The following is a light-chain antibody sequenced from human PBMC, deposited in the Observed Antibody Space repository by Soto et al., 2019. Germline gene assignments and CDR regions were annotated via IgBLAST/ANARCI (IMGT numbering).Light chain of an antibody. CDR1: QSVGTN. CDR3: QQYANWPLT. V-gene: IGKV3-15*01. CDR2: KTS. J-gene: IGKJ4*01. Sequence: EVVMTQSPATVSVSPGERTSVSCRVSQSVGTNLGWYQQKPGQAPRLLISKTSTRATGVRARFSGSGSGTEFTLTISSLQSEGIAVYYCQQYANWPLTFGGGTKVDIK.